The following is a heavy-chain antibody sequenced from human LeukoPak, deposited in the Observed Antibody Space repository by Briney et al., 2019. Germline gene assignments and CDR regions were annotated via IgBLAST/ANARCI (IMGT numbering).Heavy chain of an antibody. J-gene: IGHJ5*02. CDR2: INPNSGGT. Sequence: GASVKVSCKASGYTFTGHYMHWVRQAPGQGLEWMGWINPNSGGTKYAQKFQGRVTLTRDTSISTAYMELSRLRCDDTAVYYCARSYDFWSGPPFDPWGQGTLVTVSP. CDR3: ARSYDFWSGPPFDP. V-gene: IGHV1-2*02. CDR1: GYTFTGHY. D-gene: IGHD3-3*01.